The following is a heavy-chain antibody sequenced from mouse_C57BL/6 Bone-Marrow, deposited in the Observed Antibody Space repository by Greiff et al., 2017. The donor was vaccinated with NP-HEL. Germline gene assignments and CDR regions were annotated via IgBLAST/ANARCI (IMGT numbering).Heavy chain of an antibody. CDR1: GFSLTSYG. CDR2: IWSDGST. Sequence: VQLQESGPGLVAPSQSLSITCTVSGFSLTSYGVHWVRQPPGKGLEWLVVIWSDGSTTYNSALKSRLSISKDNSKSQVFLKMNSLQTDDTAMYYCARHKGYYGSSYHWYFDVWGTGTTVTVSS. D-gene: IGHD1-1*01. V-gene: IGHV2-6-1*01. CDR3: ARHKGYYGSSYHWYFDV. J-gene: IGHJ1*03.